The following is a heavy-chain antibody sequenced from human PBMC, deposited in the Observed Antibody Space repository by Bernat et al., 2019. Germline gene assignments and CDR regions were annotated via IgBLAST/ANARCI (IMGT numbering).Heavy chain of an antibody. CDR3: ARAIYDYVWGSYRFYYYYYYGMDV. D-gene: IGHD3-16*02. J-gene: IGHJ6*02. V-gene: IGHV1-8*01. CDR1: GYTFTSYD. Sequence: QVQLVQSGAEVKKPGASVKVSCKASGYTFTSYDINWVRQATGQGLEWMGWMNPNSGNTGYAQKFQGRVTMTRNTSISTAYMELSSLRSEDTAVYYCARAIYDYVWGSYRFYYYYYYGMDVWGQGTTVTVSS. CDR2: MNPNSGNT.